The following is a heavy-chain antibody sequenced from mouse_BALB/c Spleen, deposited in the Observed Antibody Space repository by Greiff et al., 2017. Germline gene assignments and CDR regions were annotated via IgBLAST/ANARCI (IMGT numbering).Heavy chain of an antibody. J-gene: IGHJ3*01. CDR3: ARDGYSQAWFAY. CDR2: IYPGDGDT. V-gene: IGHV1-80*01. Sequence: VQLHQSGAELVRPGSSVKISCKASGYAFSSYWMNWVKQRPGQGLEWIGQIYPGDGDTNYNGKFKGKATLTADKSSSTAYMQLSSLTSEDSAVYFCARDGYSQAWFAYWGQGTLVTVSA. D-gene: IGHD2-3*01. CDR1: GYAFSSYW.